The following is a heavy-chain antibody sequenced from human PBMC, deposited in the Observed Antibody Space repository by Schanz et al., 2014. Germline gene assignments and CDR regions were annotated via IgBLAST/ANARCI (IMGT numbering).Heavy chain of an antibody. D-gene: IGHD3-16*01. CDR2: TSTDGTKT. CDR3: TRDRGALINHNDALDL. J-gene: IGHJ3*01. CDR1: GFTFRGHA. V-gene: IGHV3-30*04. Sequence: QVHLVESGGGLVKPGGSLRLSCAASGFTFRGHAMHWVRQAPGQGLEKVAVTSTDGTKTYYAASVRGRFTISRDNSKNTVYLQMNSLRSEDTAVYYCTRDRGALINHNDALDLWGQGTMVSVSS.